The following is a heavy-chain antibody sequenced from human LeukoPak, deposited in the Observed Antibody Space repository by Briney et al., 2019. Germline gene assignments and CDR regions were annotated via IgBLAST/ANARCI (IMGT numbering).Heavy chain of an antibody. D-gene: IGHD3-3*01. CDR3: ARGPDYDFWSGYPHFDY. CDR1: GYSISSGYY. Sequence: SETLSLTCTVSGYSISSGYYWGWTRQPPGKGREWIGSIYHSGSTYYNPAPKSRVTISVDTSKTQSSLKLSSVTAADTAVYYCARGPDYDFWSGYPHFDYWGQGTLVTVSS. CDR2: IYHSGST. V-gene: IGHV4-38-2*02. J-gene: IGHJ4*02.